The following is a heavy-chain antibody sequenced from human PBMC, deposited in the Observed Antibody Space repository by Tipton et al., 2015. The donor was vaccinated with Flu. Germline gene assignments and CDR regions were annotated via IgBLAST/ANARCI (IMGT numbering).Heavy chain of an antibody. D-gene: IGHD2/OR15-2a*01. V-gene: IGHV3-53*01. CDR2: IYSGDSA. CDR3: VREIGGGGGF. CDR1: GFIVTSNY. Sequence: SLRLSCAASGFIVTSNYMSWVRQAPGKGLEWVSVIYSGDSASYADSVRGRFTISRDNAKNSLFLQMNSLRVEDTAVYFCVREIGGGGGFWGQGTLVTVSS. J-gene: IGHJ4*02.